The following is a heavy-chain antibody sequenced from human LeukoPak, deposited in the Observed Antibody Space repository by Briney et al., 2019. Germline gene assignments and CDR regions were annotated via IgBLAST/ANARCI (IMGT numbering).Heavy chain of an antibody. Sequence: PGGSLRLSCAASGFSFSTYSMNWVRRAPGMGLEWVSSISSSSTYIYYADSMKGRFTVSRDNAKNSLYLQMRSLRAEDTAVYYCARSGDYGDYGGSTDAFDFWGQGTMVTVSS. CDR1: GFSFSTYS. J-gene: IGHJ3*01. CDR3: ARSGDYGDYGGSTDAFDF. V-gene: IGHV3-21*01. CDR2: ISSSSTYI. D-gene: IGHD4-17*01.